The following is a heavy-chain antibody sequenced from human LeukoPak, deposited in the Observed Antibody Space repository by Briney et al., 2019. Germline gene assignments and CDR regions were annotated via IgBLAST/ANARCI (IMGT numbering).Heavy chain of an antibody. CDR1: GGSISSYY. CDR2: IYYSGST. CDR3: ASEDSGSYSFDY. D-gene: IGHD1-26*01. J-gene: IGHJ4*02. V-gene: IGHV4-59*08. Sequence: SETLSLTCTVSGGSISSYYWSWIRQPPGKGLEWIGYIYYSGSTNYNPSLKSRVTISVDTSKNQFSLKLSSVTAADTAVYYCASEDSGSYSFDYWGQGTLVTVSS.